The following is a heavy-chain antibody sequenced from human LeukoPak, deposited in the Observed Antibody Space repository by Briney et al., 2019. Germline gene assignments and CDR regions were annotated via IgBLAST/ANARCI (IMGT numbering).Heavy chain of an antibody. J-gene: IGHJ3*01. CDR1: GGSFSGYY. V-gene: IGHV4-34*01. CDR2: INYVGSI. Sequence: PSETLSLTCGVYGGSFSGYYWTWIRQSPAKGLEWIGEINYVGSINYNPSLKSRVTISVDTSKSQFSLNLTSVTAADTAVYYCARPRYFFDGSGHTDLWGQGTMVTVSS. CDR3: ARPRYFFDGSGHTDL. D-gene: IGHD3-22*01.